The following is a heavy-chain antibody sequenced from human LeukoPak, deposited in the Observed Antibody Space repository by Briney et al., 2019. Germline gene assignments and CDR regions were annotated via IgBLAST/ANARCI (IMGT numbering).Heavy chain of an antibody. CDR2: INPKNGDT. CDR1: GYTFTDYY. V-gene: IGHV1-2*06. D-gene: IGHD5-24*01. J-gene: IGHJ4*02. Sequence: ASVKVSCKASGYTFTDYYIHWVRQAPGQGLEWMGRINPKNGDTNYAQKFQGRVTMTRDTSISTAYMELNRLRSDDTAVFYCARDLGDGNNYEFDYWGQGTLVTVSS. CDR3: ARDLGDGNNYEFDY.